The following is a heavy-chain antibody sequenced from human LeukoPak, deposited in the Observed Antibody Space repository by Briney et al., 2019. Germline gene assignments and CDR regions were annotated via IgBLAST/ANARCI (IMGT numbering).Heavy chain of an antibody. D-gene: IGHD3-3*01. CDR3: ARDQGSRFLEWLSEYYFDY. Sequence: GGSLRLSCAASGFTFSSYWMSWVRQAPGKGLEWVANIKQDGSEKYYVDSVKGRFTISRDNAKNSLYLQMNSLRAEDTAVYYCARDQGSRFLEWLSEYYFDYWGQGTLVTVSS. J-gene: IGHJ4*02. V-gene: IGHV3-7*01. CDR2: IKQDGSEK. CDR1: GFTFSSYW.